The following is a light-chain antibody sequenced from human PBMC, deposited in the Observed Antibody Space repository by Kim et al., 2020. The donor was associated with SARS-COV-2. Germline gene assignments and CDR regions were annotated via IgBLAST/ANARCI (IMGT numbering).Light chain of an antibody. CDR1: KLGDKF. CDR2: QDS. CDR3: QAWDSSTSVV. V-gene: IGLV3-1*01. J-gene: IGLJ2*01. Sequence: VPPGQTASITCSGDKLGDKFASWYQQKPGQSPVLVIYQDSERPSGIPERFSGSNSGNTATLTVSGTQAMDEADYYCQAWDSSTSVVFGGGTQLTVL.